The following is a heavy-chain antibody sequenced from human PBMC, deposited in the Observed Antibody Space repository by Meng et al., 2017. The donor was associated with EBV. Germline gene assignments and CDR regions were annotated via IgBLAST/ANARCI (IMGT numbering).Heavy chain of an antibody. CDR1: GGSISSSSYY. J-gene: IGHJ4*02. CDR2: IYYSGST. D-gene: IGHD3-10*01. CDR3: ARSSPVRFGELSN. Sequence: QLQLQGVGPGLVKSSETLSLTCTVSGGSISSSSYYWGWVRQPPGKGLEWIGSIYYSGSTYYNPSLKSRVTISVDTSKNQFSLKLSSVTAADTAVHYCARSSPVRFGELSNWGQGTLVTVSS. V-gene: IGHV4-39*07.